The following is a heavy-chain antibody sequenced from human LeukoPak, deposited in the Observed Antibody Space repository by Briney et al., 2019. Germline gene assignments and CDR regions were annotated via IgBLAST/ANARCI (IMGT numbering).Heavy chain of an antibody. J-gene: IGHJ4*02. CDR3: VRLRRNSDRSGYYYFYNY. CDR2: INPTRTSI. CDR1: RFTFSDYS. D-gene: IGHD3-22*01. V-gene: IGHV3-21*01. Sequence: GGSLRLSCAASRFTFSDYSINWVSHVQGKGLEWVSSINPTRTSIYYADAGKGRFTISRDNAKSSLYLQMNSLRAEDTARYYCVRLRRNSDRSGYYYFYNYWGQGIQVTVSS.